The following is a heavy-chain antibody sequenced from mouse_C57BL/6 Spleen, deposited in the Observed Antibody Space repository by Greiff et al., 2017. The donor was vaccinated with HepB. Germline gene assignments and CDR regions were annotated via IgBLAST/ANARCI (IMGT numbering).Heavy chain of an antibody. Sequence: QVQLQQSGAELVKPGASVKLSCKASGYTFTSYWMHWVKQRPGQGLEWIGMIHPNSGSTNYNEKFKSKATLTVDKSSSTAYMQLSSLTSEDSAVYYCARENYDGFAYWGQGTLVTVSA. D-gene: IGHD2-4*01. V-gene: IGHV1-64*01. J-gene: IGHJ3*01. CDR3: ARENYDGFAY. CDR2: IHPNSGST. CDR1: GYTFTSYW.